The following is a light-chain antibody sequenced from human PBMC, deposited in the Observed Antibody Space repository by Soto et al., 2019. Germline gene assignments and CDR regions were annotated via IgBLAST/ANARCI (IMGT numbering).Light chain of an antibody. Sequence: VFPQSPATLPCPKGERPTPSCRASQSVAPYLAWYKQKPGQAPRLLIYDASNRPTGIPARFSGSGSGTDFTLTISSLEPEDCAVYYCQQRSNWPPLTFGGGTKVEIK. V-gene: IGKV3-11*01. CDR2: DAS. CDR3: QQRSNWPPLT. J-gene: IGKJ4*01. CDR1: QSVAPY.